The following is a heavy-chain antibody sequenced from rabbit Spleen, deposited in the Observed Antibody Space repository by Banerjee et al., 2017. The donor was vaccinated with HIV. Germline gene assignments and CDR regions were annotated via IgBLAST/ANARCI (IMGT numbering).Heavy chain of an antibody. V-gene: IGHV1S40*01. D-gene: IGHD1-1*01. Sequence: QSLEESGGGLVKPGASLTLTCKASGFSFNSGYDMCWVRQAPGKGLEWIACTVGGRSTFTYYASWAKGRFTISKASSTTVTLQVTSLTAADTATYFCARDTSSSFSSYGMDLWGPGTLVTVS. J-gene: IGHJ6*01. CDR2: TVGGRSTFT. CDR1: GFSFNSGYD. CDR3: ARDTSSSFSSYGMDL.